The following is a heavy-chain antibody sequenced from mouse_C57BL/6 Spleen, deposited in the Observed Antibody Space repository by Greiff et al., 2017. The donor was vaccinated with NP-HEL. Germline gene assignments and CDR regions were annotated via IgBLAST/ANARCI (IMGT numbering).Heavy chain of an antibody. V-gene: IGHV1-80*01. J-gene: IGHJ1*03. CDR3: ARSASLLRYFDV. Sequence: QVQLKQSGAELVKPGASVKISCKASGYAFSSYWMNWVKQRPGKGLEWIGQIYPGDGDTNYNGKFKGKATLTADKSSSTAYMQLSSLTSEDSAVDFCARSASLLRYFDVWGTGTTVTVSS. D-gene: IGHD6-2*01. CDR1: GYAFSSYW. CDR2: IYPGDGDT.